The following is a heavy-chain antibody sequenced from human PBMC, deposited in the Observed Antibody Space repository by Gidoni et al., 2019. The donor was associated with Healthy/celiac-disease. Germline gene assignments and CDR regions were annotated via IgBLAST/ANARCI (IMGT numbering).Heavy chain of an antibody. J-gene: IGHJ6*02. Sequence: QVQLVQSGAEVKKPGASVKVSCKASGYTFTCYYMHWVRQAPGQGLEWMGWINPNSGGTNYAQKFQGRVTMTRETSISTAYMELSRLRSDDTAVYYCARALGYWGAYYYYGMDVWGQGTTVTVSS. CDR3: ARALGYWGAYYYYGMDV. CDR1: GYTFTCYY. CDR2: INPNSGGT. D-gene: IGHD1-26*01. V-gene: IGHV1-2*02.